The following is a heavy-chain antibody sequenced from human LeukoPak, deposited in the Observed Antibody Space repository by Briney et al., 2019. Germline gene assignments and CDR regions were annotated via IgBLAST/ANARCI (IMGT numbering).Heavy chain of an antibody. V-gene: IGHV3-23*01. J-gene: IGHJ4*02. D-gene: IGHD6-19*01. Sequence: GGSLRLSCAASGFTFTSYAMGWVRQAPGKGLEWVSTISGSGGSTNYADSVKGRFTISRDNFKDTLYLQMNSLRAEDTAVYYCAKVPVAYYFDNWGQGTLVTVSS. CDR2: ISGSGGST. CDR3: AKVPVAYYFDN. CDR1: GFTFTSYA.